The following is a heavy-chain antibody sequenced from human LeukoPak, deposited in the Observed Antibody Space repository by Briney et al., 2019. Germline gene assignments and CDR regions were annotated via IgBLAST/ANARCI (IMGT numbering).Heavy chain of an antibody. Sequence: PSETLSLTCTVSGGSLSSYYWSWIRQPPGKGLEWMGYIYYSGSTNYNSSLKSRVTISVDTSKNQFSLKLSSVTAADTAVYYCARGGYSSSSFCFDYWGQGTLVTVSS. V-gene: IGHV4-59*01. J-gene: IGHJ4*02. CDR2: IYYSGST. D-gene: IGHD6-13*01. CDR1: GGSLSSYY. CDR3: ARGGYSSSSFCFDY.